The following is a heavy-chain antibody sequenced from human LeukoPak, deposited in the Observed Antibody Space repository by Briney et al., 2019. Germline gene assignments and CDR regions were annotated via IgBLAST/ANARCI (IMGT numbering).Heavy chain of an antibody. CDR1: GYTFTSYY. D-gene: IGHD6-19*01. CDR2: INPSGGST. J-gene: IGHJ4*02. Sequence: ASVKVSCKASGYTFTSYYMHWVRQAPGQGLEWMGIINPSGGSTSYAQKFQGRVTMTRDMSTSTVYMELSSLRSEDTAVYYCARRGAVAAFDYWGQGTLVTVSS. CDR3: ARRGAVAAFDY. V-gene: IGHV1-46*01.